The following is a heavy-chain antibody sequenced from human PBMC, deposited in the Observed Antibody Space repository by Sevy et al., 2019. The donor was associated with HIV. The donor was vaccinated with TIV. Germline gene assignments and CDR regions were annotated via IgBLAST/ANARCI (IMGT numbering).Heavy chain of an antibody. J-gene: IGHJ4*02. CDR2: IKSKTDGGTT. Sequence: GGSLRLSCAASGFTFSNAWMSWVRQAPGKGLEWVGRIKSKTDGGTTDYAAPVKGRFTISRDDSKNTLYLQMNSLKTEDTAVYYCTTDLSFNAYGDYFSDYWGQGTLVTVSS. V-gene: IGHV3-15*01. CDR3: TTDLSFNAYGDYFSDY. CDR1: GFTFSNAW. D-gene: IGHD4-17*01.